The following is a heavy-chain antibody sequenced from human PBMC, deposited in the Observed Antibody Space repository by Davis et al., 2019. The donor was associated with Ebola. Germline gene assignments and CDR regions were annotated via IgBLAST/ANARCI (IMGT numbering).Heavy chain of an antibody. CDR1: GFTFSSYG. J-gene: IGHJ4*02. Sequence: GESLKISCAASGFTFSSYGMHWVRQAPGKGLEWVAVISYDGSNKYYADSVKGRFTISRDNSKTTLYLQMNSLRAEDTAVYYCGTTNFDGLWMDYWGQGTLVTVSS. V-gene: IGHV3-30*03. CDR3: GTTNFDGLWMDY. D-gene: IGHD3-16*01. CDR2: ISYDGSNK.